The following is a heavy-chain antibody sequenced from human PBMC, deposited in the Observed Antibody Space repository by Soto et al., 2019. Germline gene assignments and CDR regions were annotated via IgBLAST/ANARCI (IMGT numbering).Heavy chain of an antibody. CDR3: ARLYGDYGGDYFDY. V-gene: IGHV4-39*01. CDR2: IYYSGST. Sequence: SETLSLTCTVSGGSISSSSYYWGWIRQPPGKGLEWIGSIYYSGSTYYNPSLKSRVTISVDTSKNQFSLKLSSVTAADTAVYYCARLYGDYGGDYFDYWGQGTLVTVSS. D-gene: IGHD4-17*01. CDR1: GGSISSSSYY. J-gene: IGHJ4*02.